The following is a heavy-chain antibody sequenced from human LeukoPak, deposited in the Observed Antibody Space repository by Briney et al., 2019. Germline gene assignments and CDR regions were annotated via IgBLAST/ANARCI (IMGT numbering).Heavy chain of an antibody. J-gene: IGHJ4*02. D-gene: IGHD3-10*01. V-gene: IGHV2-70*11. Sequence: SGPALVKPTQTLTLTCTFSGFSLSTSGMCVSWIRQPPGKALEWLARIDWDDDKYYSSSLKTRLTVSKDTSKNQVVLTMTNMDPVDSATYYCARMGYYYGSGKSSFDYWGQGTLVTASS. CDR1: GFSLSTSGMC. CDR3: ARMGYYYGSGKSSFDY. CDR2: IDWDDDK.